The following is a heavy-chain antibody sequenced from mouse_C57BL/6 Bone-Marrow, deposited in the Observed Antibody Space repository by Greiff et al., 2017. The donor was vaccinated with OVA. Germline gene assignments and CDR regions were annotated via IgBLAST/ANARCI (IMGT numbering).Heavy chain of an antibody. CDR1: GYTFTRYT. J-gene: IGHJ3*01. Sequence: QVQLEESGAELARPGASVKMSCKASGYTFTRYTMHWVKQRPGQGLEWIGYINPSSGYTKYNQKFKDKATLTADKSSSTAYMQLSSLTSEDSAVYYCARSGGFAYWGQGTLVTVSA. CDR2: INPSSGYT. CDR3: ARSGGFAY. D-gene: IGHD3-1*01. V-gene: IGHV1-4*01.